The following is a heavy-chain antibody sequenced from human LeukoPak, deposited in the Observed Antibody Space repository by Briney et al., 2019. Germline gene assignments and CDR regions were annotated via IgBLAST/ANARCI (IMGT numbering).Heavy chain of an antibody. CDR2: ISGSGDTT. Sequence: GGSLRLSCAASGFTFSSYNMNWVRQAPGKGPEWVSAISGSGDTTYYADSVKGRFTISRDNSKDTLYLQMFSLRAEDTAVYYCAKDPGDYDDYVAFDYWGQGTLVTVSS. V-gene: IGHV3-23*01. D-gene: IGHD4-17*01. CDR3: AKDPGDYDDYVAFDY. CDR1: GFTFSSYN. J-gene: IGHJ4*02.